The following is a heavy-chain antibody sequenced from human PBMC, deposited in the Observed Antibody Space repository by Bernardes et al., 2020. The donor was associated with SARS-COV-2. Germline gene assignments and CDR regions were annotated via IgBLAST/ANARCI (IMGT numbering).Heavy chain of an antibody. D-gene: IGHD4-17*01. V-gene: IGHV3-74*01. CDR2: TNNDGIST. CDR3: ATDGRYGNFDY. Sequence: GGSLRLSCSASGFTSTFSYYWMHWIRQAPGKGLVSVSRTNNDGISTFYAYSVKGRFTITRDNAKNTVYQQMNSLRAEDTAVYYCATDGRYGNFDYWGQGILCSV. J-gene: IGHJ4*02. CDR1: GFTSTFSYYW.